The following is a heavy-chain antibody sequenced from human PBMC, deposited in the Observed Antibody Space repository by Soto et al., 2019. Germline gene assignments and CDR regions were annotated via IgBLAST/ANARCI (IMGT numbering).Heavy chain of an antibody. Sequence: QVQLVQSGAEVKKPGASVKVSCKASGYTFTSYGISWVRQAPGQGLEWMGWISAYNGNTNYAQKLQGRVTMTTDTXTXTXXMELRSLRSDDTAVYYCAREHLTMVRGVIIDDGGYWGQGTLVTVSS. CDR2: ISAYNGNT. CDR1: GYTFTSYG. CDR3: AREHLTMVRGVIIDDGGY. D-gene: IGHD3-10*01. V-gene: IGHV1-18*01. J-gene: IGHJ4*02.